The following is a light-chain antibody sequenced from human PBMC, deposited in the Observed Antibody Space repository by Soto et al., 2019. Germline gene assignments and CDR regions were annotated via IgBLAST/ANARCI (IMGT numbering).Light chain of an antibody. CDR3: QQYYNWPPYT. CDR1: QSVDTN. CDR2: GAS. Sequence: EVVMTQSPATLSVSPGDRATLSCRASQSVDTNVAWYQHKPGQAPRLLVYGASTRATGIPARFTGFGSGTDFTLAISGLQSDDFAVYYCQQYYNWPPYTFGQGTKLQIK. V-gene: IGKV3-15*01. J-gene: IGKJ2*01.